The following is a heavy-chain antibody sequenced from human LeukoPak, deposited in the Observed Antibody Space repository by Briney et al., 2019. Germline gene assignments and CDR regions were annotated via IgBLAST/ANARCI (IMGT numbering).Heavy chain of an antibody. Sequence: GASVKVSCKASGYTFTGYYMHWVRQDPGQGLEWMGWINPNSGGTNYAQKFQGRVTMTRDTSISTAYMELSRLRSDDTAVYYCARAPAIVGDEGWFDPWGQGTLVTVSS. D-gene: IGHD3-22*01. J-gene: IGHJ5*02. CDR2: INPNSGGT. CDR3: ARAPAIVGDEGWFDP. V-gene: IGHV1-2*02. CDR1: GYTFTGYY.